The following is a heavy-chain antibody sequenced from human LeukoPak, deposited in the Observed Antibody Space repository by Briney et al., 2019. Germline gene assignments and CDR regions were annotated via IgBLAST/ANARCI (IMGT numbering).Heavy chain of an antibody. V-gene: IGHV3-21*01. D-gene: IGHD3-10*01. Sequence: KSGGSLRLSCAASGFTFSYYSMNWVRQAPGKGLEWVSPITSSSSYIYYADSVKGRFTISRDNAKNSLYLQMNSLRAEDTAVYYCTVWFGELLRLNPHDAFDIWGQGTMVTVSS. J-gene: IGHJ3*02. CDR1: GFTFSYYS. CDR3: TVWFGELLRLNPHDAFDI. CDR2: ITSSSSYI.